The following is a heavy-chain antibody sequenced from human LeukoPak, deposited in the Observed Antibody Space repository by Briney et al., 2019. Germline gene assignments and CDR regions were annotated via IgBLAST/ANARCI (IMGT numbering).Heavy chain of an antibody. Sequence: PGGSLRLSCAASGFTFSNAWMNWVRQAPGKGLERVGRIKSKTDGGTTDYAAPVKGRFTISRDDSKNTLYLQMNSLKSEDTAVYYCTTVYWYYGSGSYDYWGQGTLVTVSS. CDR2: IKSKTDGGTT. CDR1: GFTFSNAW. V-gene: IGHV3-15*01. J-gene: IGHJ4*02. D-gene: IGHD3-10*01. CDR3: TTVYWYYGSGSYDY.